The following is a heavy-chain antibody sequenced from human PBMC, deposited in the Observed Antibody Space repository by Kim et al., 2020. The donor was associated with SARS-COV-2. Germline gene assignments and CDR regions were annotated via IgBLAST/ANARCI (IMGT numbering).Heavy chain of an antibody. CDR3: ARAPRPEQQLVPSWFDP. CDR1: GYTFTSYA. J-gene: IGHJ5*02. V-gene: IGHV1-3*01. D-gene: IGHD6-13*01. CDR2: INAGNGNT. Sequence: ASVKVSCKASGYTFTSYAMHWVRQAPGQRLEWMGWINAGNGNTKYSQKFQGRVTITRDTSASTAYMELSSLRSEDTAVYYCARAPRPEQQLVPSWFDPWGQGTLVTVSS.